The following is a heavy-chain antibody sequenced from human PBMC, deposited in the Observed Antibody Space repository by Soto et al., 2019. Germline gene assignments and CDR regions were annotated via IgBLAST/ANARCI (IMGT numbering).Heavy chain of an antibody. CDR1: GFAFSDYY. D-gene: IGHD2-21*01. J-gene: IGHJ4*02. Sequence: GGSLSLSSPTSGFAFSDYYMSWIRQAPGKGLEWLSHISPKSTYRNYADSVKGRFTISRDNTKSSLFLQMNSLGVEDTAVYYCVRGGGGGLFEHWGQGVLVTVSS. CDR2: ISPKSTYR. V-gene: IGHV3-11*06. CDR3: VRGGGGGLFEH.